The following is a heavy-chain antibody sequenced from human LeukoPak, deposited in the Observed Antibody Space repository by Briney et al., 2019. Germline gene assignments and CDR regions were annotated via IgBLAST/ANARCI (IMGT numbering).Heavy chain of an antibody. CDR1: GYTFTSNW. Sequence: GESLKISCKGSGYTFTSNWIGWVRQMPGKGLEWMGIIYPGDSDTRYSPSFQGQVTISADKSISTAYLHWSSLKASDTAMYYCARQAGGYGSGSYYNYWGQGTLVTVSS. CDR2: IYPGDSDT. J-gene: IGHJ4*02. CDR3: ARQAGGYGSGSYYNY. V-gene: IGHV5-51*01. D-gene: IGHD3-10*01.